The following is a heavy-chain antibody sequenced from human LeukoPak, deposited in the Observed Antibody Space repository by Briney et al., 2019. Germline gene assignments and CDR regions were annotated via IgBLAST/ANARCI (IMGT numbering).Heavy chain of an antibody. D-gene: IGHD1-7*01. Sequence: PGGSLRLSCAASGFTFSSYAMSWVRQAPGKGLEWVSSISSSSSYIYYADSVKGRFTISRDNAKNSLYLQMNSLRAEDTAVYYCAREEGNWNFPFDYWGQGTLVTVSS. V-gene: IGHV3-21*01. CDR3: AREEGNWNFPFDY. CDR2: ISSSSSYI. CDR1: GFTFSSYA. J-gene: IGHJ4*02.